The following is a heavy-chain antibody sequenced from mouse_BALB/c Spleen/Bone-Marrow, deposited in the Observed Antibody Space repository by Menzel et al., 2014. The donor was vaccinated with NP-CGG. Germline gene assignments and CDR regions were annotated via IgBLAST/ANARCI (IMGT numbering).Heavy chain of an antibody. CDR1: GYSFTGYN. CDR3: ARNHFGSNSLGY. J-gene: IGHJ4*01. CDR2: IDPYYGGT. Sequence: EVKLQESGPELEKPGASVKISCKASGYSFTGYNMNWVKQSDGRSLEWIGNIDPYYGGTSYNQKFRGKATLTVDKSSSTAYMQLTSLTSEDSAVYYCARNHFGSNSLGYWGQGTSVTVSS. V-gene: IGHV1S135*01. D-gene: IGHD1-1*01.